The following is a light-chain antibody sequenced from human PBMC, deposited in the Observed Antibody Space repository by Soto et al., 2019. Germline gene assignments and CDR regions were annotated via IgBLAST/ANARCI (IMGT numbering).Light chain of an antibody. CDR2: DAS. Sequence: EIVMTQSPATLSVSPGERATLSCRASQSVSSNLAWYQQKPGQAPRLLIYDASNRATGIPARFSGSGSGTGFTLTNSRPEPEGFAMDYCQQGRNWPPYTCGQGTKLEIK. V-gene: IGKV3-11*01. CDR1: QSVSSN. J-gene: IGKJ2*01. CDR3: QQGRNWPPYT.